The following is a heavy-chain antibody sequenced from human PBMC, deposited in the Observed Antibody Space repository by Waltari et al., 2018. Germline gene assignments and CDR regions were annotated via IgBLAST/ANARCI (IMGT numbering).Heavy chain of an antibody. Sequence: QVQLVQSGAEVKKPGASVKVPCKASGSPFTGSFTHLLRTAPGPSHWVGQDPGQGPELIGWIHPNSGGTYYTQKFQGRVTMTRDTSVSTAYMELSRLSSDDTAIYYCARPGTTTRPAYGLDVWGQGTTVTVSS. J-gene: IGHJ6*02. V-gene: IGHV1-2*02. CDR3: ARPGTTTRPAYGLDV. CDR1: GSPFTGSF. CDR2: IHPNSGGT. D-gene: IGHD6-6*01.